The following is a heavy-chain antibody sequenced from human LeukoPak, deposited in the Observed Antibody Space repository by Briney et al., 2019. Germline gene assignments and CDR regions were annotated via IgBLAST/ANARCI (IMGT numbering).Heavy chain of an antibody. CDR2: MSPNNGKT. V-gene: IGHV1-8*01. D-gene: IGHD6-13*01. CDR1: GYTFSNYD. Sequence: ASVKVSCKASGYTFSNYDINWVRQATGQRLEWMGWMSPNNGKTGYAQNFQGRVTMTRDTSISTAYMELRRLRIEDTAVYYCARGPPESSSSDSWGQGTLVTVSS. J-gene: IGHJ4*02. CDR3: ARGPPESSSSDS.